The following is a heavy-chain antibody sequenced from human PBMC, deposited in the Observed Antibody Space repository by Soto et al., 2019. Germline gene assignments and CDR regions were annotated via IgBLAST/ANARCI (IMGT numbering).Heavy chain of an antibody. V-gene: IGHV3-23*01. J-gene: IGHJ4*02. Sequence: EGSLRLSCVASGFSFSSYAMSWVRQAPGKGLEWVSVISGSDGSTYYADSVKGRFTISRDNSKNTLYLQMNSLRAEDTAVYYCAKDRERDAWYEDYWGQGTLDTV. CDR1: GFSFSSYA. CDR3: AKDRERDAWYEDY. CDR2: ISGSDGST. D-gene: IGHD6-13*01.